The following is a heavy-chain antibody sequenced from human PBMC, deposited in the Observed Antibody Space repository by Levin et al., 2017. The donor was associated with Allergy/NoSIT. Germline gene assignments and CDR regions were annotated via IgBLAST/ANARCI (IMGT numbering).Heavy chain of an antibody. J-gene: IGHJ6*04. CDR1: GFTFNTYS. Sequence: PGGSLRLSCAASGFTFNTYSMAWFRQGPGRGLEWVSSLGTSPSYNHYADSVKGRFTVSRDNAKNSLYLQMNSLRVEDTAVYYCAGETGETTRFGEVDVWGKGTTVTVSS. CDR3: AGETGETTRFGEVDV. CDR2: LGTSPSYN. D-gene: IGHD3-3*01. V-gene: IGHV3-21*01.